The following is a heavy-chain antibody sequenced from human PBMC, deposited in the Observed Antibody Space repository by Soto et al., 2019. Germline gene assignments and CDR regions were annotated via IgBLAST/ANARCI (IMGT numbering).Heavy chain of an antibody. CDR1: GGSFSGYY. J-gene: IGHJ6*03. CDR2: INHSGST. Sequence: SETLSLTCAVYGGSFSGYYWSWIRQPPGKGLEWIGEINHSGSTNYNPSLKSRVTISVDTSKNQFSLKLSSVTAADTAVYYCARGTPFSVPAANYSYYYIDVRAQGTTVPVSS. CDR3: ARGTPFSVPAANYSYYYIDV. V-gene: IGHV4-34*01. D-gene: IGHD2-2*01.